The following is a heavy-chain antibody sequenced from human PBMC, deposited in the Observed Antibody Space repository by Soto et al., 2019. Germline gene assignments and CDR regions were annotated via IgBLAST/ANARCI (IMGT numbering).Heavy chain of an antibody. J-gene: IGHJ6*02. CDR2: IYPGDSDT. Sequence: PGESLKISCKGSGYSFTSYLIGLVRQMPGKGLEWMGIIYPGDSDTRYSPSFQGQVTISADKSISTAYLQWSGLKASDTAMYYCARRRGDSSGHPNYYGMDVWGQGTTVTVSS. CDR3: ARRRGDSSGHPNYYGMDV. V-gene: IGHV5-51*01. CDR1: GYSFTSYL. D-gene: IGHD3-22*01.